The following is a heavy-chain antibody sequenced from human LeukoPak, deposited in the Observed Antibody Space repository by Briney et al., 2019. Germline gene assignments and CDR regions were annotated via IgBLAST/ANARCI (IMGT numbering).Heavy chain of an antibody. D-gene: IGHD6-13*01. CDR3: ARDRGQQLDWFDP. V-gene: IGHV1-69*01. CDR2: IIPIFGTA. CDR1: GGTFSSYA. Sequence: SVKVTCKASGGTFSSYAISWVRQAPGQGLEWMGGIIPIFGTANYAQKFQGRVTITADESPRTAYMELSSLRSEDTAVYYCARDRGQQLDWFDPWGQGTLVTVSS. J-gene: IGHJ5*02.